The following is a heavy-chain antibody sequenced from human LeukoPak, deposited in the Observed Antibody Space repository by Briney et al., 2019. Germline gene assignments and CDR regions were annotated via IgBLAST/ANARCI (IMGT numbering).Heavy chain of an antibody. CDR2: INPSDGRT. Sequence: ASVKVSCKASGYTFTSNYMHWVRQAPGQGLEWMGIINPSDGRTSYAQKFQGRVTMTRDTSTSTVYMELSSLRSEDTAVYYCARLRSRFLEGDHAFDIWGQGTMVTVSS. CDR1: GYTFTSNY. CDR3: ARLRSRFLEGDHAFDI. J-gene: IGHJ3*02. V-gene: IGHV1-46*01. D-gene: IGHD3-3*01.